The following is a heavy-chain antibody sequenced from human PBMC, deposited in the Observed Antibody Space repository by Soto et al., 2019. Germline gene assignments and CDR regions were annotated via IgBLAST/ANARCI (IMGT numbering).Heavy chain of an antibody. V-gene: IGHV3-21*01. J-gene: IGHJ4*02. CDR1: GFIFSDYT. Sequence: EVQLVESGGGLVKPGGSLRLSCAASGFIFSDYTMNWVRQAPGKGLEWVSSISTGGTYIYYTDSVRGRFTISRDNAKNSLYRQTNSLRADDTALYYCARGSSDWFPFDYWGQGTLVTVSS. CDR2: ISTGGTYI. CDR3: ARGSSDWFPFDY. D-gene: IGHD6-19*01.